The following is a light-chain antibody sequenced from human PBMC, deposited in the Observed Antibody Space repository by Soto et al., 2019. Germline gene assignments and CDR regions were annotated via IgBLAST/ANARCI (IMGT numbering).Light chain of an antibody. CDR2: EVS. V-gene: IGLV2-8*01. Sequence: QSALTQPPSASGPPGQSVTIPCTGTSSDVGAYTYVSWYQQHPGKAPKLVIYEVSRRPSGVPDRFSGSKSGNTASLTVSGLQAEDEADYYCTSNAGSTKLVFGRGTQLTVL. CDR3: TSNAGSTKLV. CDR1: SSDVGAYTY. J-gene: IGLJ2*01.